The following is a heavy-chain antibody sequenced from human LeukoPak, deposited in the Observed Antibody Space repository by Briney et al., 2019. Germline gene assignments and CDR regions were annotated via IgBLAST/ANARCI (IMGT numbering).Heavy chain of an antibody. CDR3: ARVRGNYYYYYMDV. CDR2: IIPIFGTA. CDR1: GGTFSSYA. J-gene: IGHJ6*03. D-gene: IGHD3-16*01. Sequence: PVKVSCKASGGTFSSYAISWVRQAPGQGLEWMGGIIPIFGTANYAQKLQGRVTITTDESTSTAYMELSSLRSEDTAVYYCARVRGNYYYYYMDVWGKGSTVTVPS. V-gene: IGHV1-69*05.